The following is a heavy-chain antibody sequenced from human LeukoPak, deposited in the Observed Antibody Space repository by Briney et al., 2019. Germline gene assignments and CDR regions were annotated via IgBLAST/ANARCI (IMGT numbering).Heavy chain of an antibody. J-gene: IGHJ3*02. Sequence: PGGSLRLSCAASGFTFSNYWMSWVRQAPGKGLEWVACIMWDGSQIYYVDSVEGRFTISRDNSKNTLYLQMNSLRAEDTAVYYCASKYVADAFDIWGQGTMVTVSS. CDR2: IMWDGSQI. CDR1: GFTFSNYW. V-gene: IGHV3-7*03. D-gene: IGHD3-16*01. CDR3: ASKYVADAFDI.